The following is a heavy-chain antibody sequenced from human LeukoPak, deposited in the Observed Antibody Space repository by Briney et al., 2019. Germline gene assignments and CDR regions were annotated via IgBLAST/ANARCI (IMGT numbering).Heavy chain of an antibody. CDR1: GFTFSSYA. Sequence: GGSLRLSCAASGFTFSSYAMSWVRQAPGKGLEWVANIKQDGSEKYYVDSVKGRFTISRDNAKNSLYLQMNSLRAEDTAVYYCARDATHLGYCSSTSCYDDYYYGMDVWGQGTTVTVSS. J-gene: IGHJ6*02. V-gene: IGHV3-7*01. D-gene: IGHD2-2*01. CDR2: IKQDGSEK. CDR3: ARDATHLGYCSSTSCYDDYYYGMDV.